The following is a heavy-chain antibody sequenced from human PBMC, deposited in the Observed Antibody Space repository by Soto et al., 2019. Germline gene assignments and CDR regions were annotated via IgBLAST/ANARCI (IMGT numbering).Heavy chain of an antibody. CDR3: ARSYCGDNCALDY. V-gene: IGHV3-30-3*01. Sequence: QMQLVESGGGVVQPGRSLRLSCAASGFIFSSFPMHWVRQAPGKGLEWVAVVSKDGSDKHYADSVKGRFTISRDNSENTLHLQMNSLRPEDTGVYYCARSYCGDNCALDYWGQGTPVPVSS. CDR2: VSKDGSDK. D-gene: IGHD2-21*02. J-gene: IGHJ4*02. CDR1: GFIFSSFP.